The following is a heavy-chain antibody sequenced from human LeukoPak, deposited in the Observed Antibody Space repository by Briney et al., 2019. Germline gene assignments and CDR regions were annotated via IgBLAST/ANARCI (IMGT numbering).Heavy chain of an antibody. V-gene: IGHV3-48*03. D-gene: IGHD3-10*02. CDR1: GFTFSTYE. Sequence: GGSLRLSCAASGFTFSTYEMNWVRQAPGKGLEWVSYISSSGSTIYYADSVKGRFTISRDNAKNSLYLQMNSLRAEDTAVYYCAKFFTGEYVRAFDIWGQGTMVTVSS. CDR2: ISSSGSTI. CDR3: AKFFTGEYVRAFDI. J-gene: IGHJ3*02.